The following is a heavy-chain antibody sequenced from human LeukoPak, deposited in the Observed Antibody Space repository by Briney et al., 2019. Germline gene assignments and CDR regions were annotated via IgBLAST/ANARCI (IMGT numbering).Heavy chain of an antibody. D-gene: IGHD3-10*01. J-gene: IGHJ4*02. CDR2: ISSSSSYI. Sequence: GGSLRLSCAASGFTFDDYAMHWVRQAPGKGLEWVSSISSSSSYIYYADSVKGRFTISRDNAKNSLYLQMNSLRAEDTAVYYCARDSYYYGSGSSDYWGQGTLVTVSS. CDR1: GFTFDDYA. V-gene: IGHV3-21*01. CDR3: ARDSYYYGSGSSDY.